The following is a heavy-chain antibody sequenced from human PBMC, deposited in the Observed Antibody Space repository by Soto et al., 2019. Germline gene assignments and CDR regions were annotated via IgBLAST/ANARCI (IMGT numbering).Heavy chain of an antibody. CDR2: INAGNGNT. D-gene: IGHD2-2*01. CDR3: ARDLVVVPAAIPHYYMDV. CDR1: GYTFISYA. Sequence: ASVKVSCKASGYTFISYAMHWVRQAPGQRLEWMGWINAGNGNTKYSQKFQGRVTITRDTSASTAYMELSSLRSEDTAVYYCARDLVVVPAAIPHYYMDVWGKGTTVTVSS. V-gene: IGHV1-3*01. J-gene: IGHJ6*03.